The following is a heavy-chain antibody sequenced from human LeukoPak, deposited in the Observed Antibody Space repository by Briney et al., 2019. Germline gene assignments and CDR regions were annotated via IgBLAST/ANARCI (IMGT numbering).Heavy chain of an antibody. CDR1: GFTFSSYA. V-gene: IGHV3-30*01. CDR3: AGSSGYYWGALDI. CDR2: ISYDGSNK. Sequence: GGSLRLSCAASGFTFSSYAMHWVRQAPGKGLEWVAVISYDGSNKYYADSVKGRFTISRDNSKNTLYLQMNSLRAEDTAMYYCAGSSGYYWGALDIWGQGTMVTVSS. J-gene: IGHJ3*02. D-gene: IGHD3-22*01.